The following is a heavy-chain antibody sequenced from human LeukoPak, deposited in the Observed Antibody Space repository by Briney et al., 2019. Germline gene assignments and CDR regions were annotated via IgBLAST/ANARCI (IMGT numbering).Heavy chain of an antibody. CDR2: VSGDGGST. J-gene: IGHJ4*02. V-gene: IGHV3-23*01. Sequence: PGGSLRLSCAASGFTFSNYVMSWVRQAPGKGLEWVSAVSGDGGSTYYADSVKGRFTISRDSTKNTLYLQMNSLRAEDTAVYYCARDQGEEWELLDYFDYWGQGTLVTVSS. CDR3: ARDQGEEWELLDYFDY. D-gene: IGHD1-26*01. CDR1: GFTFSNYV.